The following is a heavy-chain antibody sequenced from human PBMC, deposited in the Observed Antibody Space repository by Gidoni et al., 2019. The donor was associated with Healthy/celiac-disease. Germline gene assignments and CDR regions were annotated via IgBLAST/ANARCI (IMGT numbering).Heavy chain of an antibody. J-gene: IGHJ4*02. CDR3: TTNARGSGYYPYYFDY. Sequence: EVQLLESVGGLVKPGGSLRLSCASSGFTFSTAWMSWVRQAPGKGLEWVGRIKSKTDGGTTDYAAHVKGRFTISRDDSKNTLYLQMNSLKTEDTAVYYCTTNARGSGYYPYYFDYWGQGTLVTVSS. D-gene: IGHD3-22*01. CDR1: GFTFSTAW. V-gene: IGHV3-15*01. CDR2: IKSKTDGGTT.